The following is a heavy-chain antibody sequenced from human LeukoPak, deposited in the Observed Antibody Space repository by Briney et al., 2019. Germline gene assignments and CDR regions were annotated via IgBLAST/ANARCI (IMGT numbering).Heavy chain of an antibody. Sequence: SETLSLTCTVSGVSISSYYWSWIRQPPGKGLEWMGYIYYSGSTNYNSSLKSRVTISVDTSKNQFSLKLSSVTAADTAMYYCARHGGYIPYFGHWGQGTLVTVSS. CDR3: ARHGGYIPYFGH. CDR1: GVSISSYY. CDR2: IYYSGST. V-gene: IGHV4-59*08. D-gene: IGHD2-15*01. J-gene: IGHJ4*02.